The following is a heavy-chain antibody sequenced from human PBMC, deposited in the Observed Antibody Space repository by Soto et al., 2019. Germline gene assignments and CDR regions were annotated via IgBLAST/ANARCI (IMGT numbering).Heavy chain of an antibody. CDR2: IIPIFGTA. CDR3: ARDYYDSSGYILHDY. V-gene: IGHV1-69*13. J-gene: IGHJ4*02. Sequence: ASVKVSCKASGGTFSSYAISWVRQAPGQGLEWMGGIIPIFGTANYAQKFQGRVTITADESTSTAYMELSSLRSEDTAVYYCARDYYDSSGYILHDYWGQGTLVTVSS. CDR1: GGTFSSYA. D-gene: IGHD3-22*01.